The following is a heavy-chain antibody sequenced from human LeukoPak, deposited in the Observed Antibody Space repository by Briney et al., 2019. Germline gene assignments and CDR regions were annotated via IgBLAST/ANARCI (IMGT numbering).Heavy chain of an antibody. CDR2: FSWITNTT. V-gene: IGHV3-9*01. D-gene: IGHD1-26*01. J-gene: IGHJ4*02. CDR3: AKSGRKYYPVLGLDF. Sequence: PGGSLRLSCAASGFPFDEYAMHWVRQAPGKGLEWVSGFSWITNTTGYANSVKGRFTMSSDSAKKSLYLQMDSLRVEDTAFYYRAKSGRKYYPVLGLDFWGQGALVTVSS. CDR1: GFPFDEYA.